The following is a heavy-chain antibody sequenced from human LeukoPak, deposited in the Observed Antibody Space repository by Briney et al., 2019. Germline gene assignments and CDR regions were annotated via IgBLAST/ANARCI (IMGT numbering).Heavy chain of an antibody. J-gene: IGHJ6*03. CDR1: GYTFTSYD. Sequence: ASVKVSCKASGYTFTSYDINWVRQATGQGLEWMGRMNPNSGNTGYAQKFQGRVTMTRNTSISTAYMELSSLRSEDTAVYYCARVGWGWNYVGYYYYMDVWGKGTTVTVSS. CDR3: ARVGWGWNYVGYYYYMDV. V-gene: IGHV1-8*01. CDR2: MNPNSGNT. D-gene: IGHD1-7*01.